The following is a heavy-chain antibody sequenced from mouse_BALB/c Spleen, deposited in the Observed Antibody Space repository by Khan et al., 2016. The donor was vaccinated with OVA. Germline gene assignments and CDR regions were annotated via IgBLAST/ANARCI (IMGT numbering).Heavy chain of an antibody. CDR1: GYTFTNYG. V-gene: IGHV9-3-1*01. J-gene: IGHJ4*01. CDR3: ARGGRRAMDY. CDR2: IYTYTGEP. Sequence: QIQLVQSGPDLKKPGETVKISCKASGYTFTNYGINWVKQAPGKGLKWMGWIYTYTGEPTYADDFKGRFAFSLETSASTAYLQINNHKNEDTATYFCARGGRRAMDYWGQGTSVAVSS. D-gene: IGHD3-3*01.